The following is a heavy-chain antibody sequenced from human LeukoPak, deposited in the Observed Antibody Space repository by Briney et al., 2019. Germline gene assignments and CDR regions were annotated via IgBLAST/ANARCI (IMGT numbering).Heavy chain of an antibody. CDR1: GGTFSSYT. J-gene: IGHJ6*03. CDR2: IMPLFNTP. Sequence: SVKVSCKASGGTFSSYTITWVRQAPGQGLEWMGGIMPLFNTPNYAQQFQGRVTITTDESTSTAYMELSSLRFEDTAVYYCARVDRYHFYLDVWGKGTTVTVSS. CDR3: ARVDRYHFYLDV. V-gene: IGHV1-69*05.